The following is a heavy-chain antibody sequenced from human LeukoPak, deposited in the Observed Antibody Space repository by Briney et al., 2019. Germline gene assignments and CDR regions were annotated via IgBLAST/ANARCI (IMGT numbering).Heavy chain of an antibody. CDR2: INHSGST. J-gene: IGHJ4*02. V-gene: IGHV4-34*01. D-gene: IGHD4-23*01. CDR3: ARNDYGGNRDFDY. CDR1: GGSFSGYY. Sequence: SSETLSLTCGVYGGSFSGYYWTWIRQPPGKGLEWIGEINHSGSTNYNPSLKSRVTISVDKSKNQFSLKLSSVTAADTAVYYCARNDYGGNRDFDYWGQGTLVTVSS.